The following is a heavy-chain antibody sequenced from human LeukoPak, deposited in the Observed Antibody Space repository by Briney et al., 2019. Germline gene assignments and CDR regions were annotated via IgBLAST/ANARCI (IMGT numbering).Heavy chain of an antibody. Sequence: ASVKVSCKVSGYTLTELSIHWVRQAPGKGLEWMGGFDIEDAETIYAQEFEGRVIMTEDTATETAYMELSSLKSEDTAVYYCVAEVIEVTMGDYWGQGTLVTVSS. D-gene: IGHD4-11*01. CDR2: FDIEDAET. J-gene: IGHJ4*02. V-gene: IGHV1-24*01. CDR1: GYTLTELS. CDR3: VAEVIEVTMGDY.